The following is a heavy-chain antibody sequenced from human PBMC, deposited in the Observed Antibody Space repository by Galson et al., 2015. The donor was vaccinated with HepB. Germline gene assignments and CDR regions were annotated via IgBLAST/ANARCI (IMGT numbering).Heavy chain of an antibody. Sequence: SVKVSCKASGGTFSSYTISWVRQAPGQGLEWMGRIIPILGIANYAQKFQGRVTITADKSTSTAYMELSSLRSEDTAVYYCARVRFLEWLYFDYWGQGTLVTVSS. J-gene: IGHJ4*02. CDR2: IIPILGIA. D-gene: IGHD3-3*01. CDR3: ARVRFLEWLYFDY. CDR1: GGTFSSYT. V-gene: IGHV1-69*02.